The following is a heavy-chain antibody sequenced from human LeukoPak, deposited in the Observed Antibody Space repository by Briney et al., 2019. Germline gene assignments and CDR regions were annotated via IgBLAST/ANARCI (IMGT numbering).Heavy chain of an antibody. D-gene: IGHD6-13*01. CDR2: ISGSGGST. CDR3: AKDTRSSSWFSFDY. CDR1: GFTFSSYA. V-gene: IGHV3-23*01. Sequence: TGGSLRLSCAASGFTFSSYAMSWVRQAPGKGLEWVSAISGSGGSTYHADSVKGRFTISRDNSKNTLYLQMNSLRAEDTAAYYCAKDTRSSSWFSFDYWGQGTLVTVSS. J-gene: IGHJ4*02.